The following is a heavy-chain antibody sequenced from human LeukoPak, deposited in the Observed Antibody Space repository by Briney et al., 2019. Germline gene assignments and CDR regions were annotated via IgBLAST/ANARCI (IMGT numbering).Heavy chain of an antibody. CDR1: GFTVRSTF. Sequence: GGSLRLSCAASGFTVRSTFMTWVRQAPGKGLEWVSLIYSGDSTYYADSVKGRFTISRDNSGNTLYLQLNSLRAEDTAVYYCARDTYWGQGTLVTVPS. CDR3: ARDTY. V-gene: IGHV3-66*01. CDR2: IYSGDST. J-gene: IGHJ4*02.